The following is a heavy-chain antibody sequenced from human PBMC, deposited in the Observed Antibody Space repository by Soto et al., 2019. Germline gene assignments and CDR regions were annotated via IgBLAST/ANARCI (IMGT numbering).Heavy chain of an antibody. Sequence: GASVKVSCKASGYNFTSHYMHRVRQAPGQGLESMGIIYPRGGTTIYAQKFQGRVTMTRDTSTHTFYMELSSLRSEDTAMYYCARVGYSSTGTTFHYHGLDVWGQGTTVTVSS. CDR1: GYNFTSHY. CDR2: IYPRGGTT. D-gene: IGHD3-22*01. J-gene: IGHJ6*02. CDR3: ARVGYSSTGTTFHYHGLDV. V-gene: IGHV1-46*01.